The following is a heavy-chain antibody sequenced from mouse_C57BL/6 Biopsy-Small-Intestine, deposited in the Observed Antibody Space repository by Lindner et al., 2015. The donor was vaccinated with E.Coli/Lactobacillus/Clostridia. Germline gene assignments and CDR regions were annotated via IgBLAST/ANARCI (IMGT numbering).Heavy chain of an antibody. J-gene: IGHJ2*01. CDR1: GDTFSGYN. CDR2: INPDSGDT. CDR3: ARDMIRGSGWYTFDY. Sequence: SVKVSCKASGDTFSGYNIHWVRQAPGQGLEWMGWINPDSGDTNSAQKFQGWVTMTGDASTSTVYLELSRLTSDAMAVYYCARDMIRGSGWYTFDYWGQGTLITVSS. D-gene: IGHD2-3*01. V-gene: IGHV1-84*02.